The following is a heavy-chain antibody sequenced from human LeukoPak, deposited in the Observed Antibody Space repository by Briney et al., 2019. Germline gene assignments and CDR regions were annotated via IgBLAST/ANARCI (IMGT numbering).Heavy chain of an antibody. CDR2: INHSGST. CDR1: GFTFSSYA. J-gene: IGHJ4*02. CDR3: ARAYCSSTSCPGYFDY. Sequence: PGGSLRLSCAASGFTFSSYAMSWVRQPPGKGLEWIGEINHSGSTNYNPSLKSRVTISVDTSKNQFSLKLSSVTAADTAVYYCARAYCSSTSCPGYFDYWGQGTLVTVSS. D-gene: IGHD2-2*01. V-gene: IGHV4-34*01.